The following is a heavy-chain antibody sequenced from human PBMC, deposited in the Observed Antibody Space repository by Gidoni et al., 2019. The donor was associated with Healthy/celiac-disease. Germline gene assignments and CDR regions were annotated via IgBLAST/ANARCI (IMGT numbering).Heavy chain of an antibody. CDR3: ARESGGAFDI. CDR2: LYYSGST. J-gene: IGHJ3*02. D-gene: IGHD3-16*01. Sequence: QVQLQESGPGLVKPSETLSLTCTVSGGSISSYYWGWIRQPPGKGLEWIGYLYYSGSTNYNPSLKSRVTISVDTSKNQFSLKLSSVTAADTAVYYCARESGGAFDIWGQGTMVTVSS. V-gene: IGHV4-59*01. CDR1: GGSISSYY.